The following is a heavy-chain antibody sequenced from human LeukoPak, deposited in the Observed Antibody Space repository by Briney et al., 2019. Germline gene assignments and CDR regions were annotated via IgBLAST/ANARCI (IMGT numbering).Heavy chain of an antibody. CDR2: INSDWSST. CDR1: GFTFSSYW. J-gene: IGHJ4*02. CDR3: ARVLRADTYYYGSGNDY. D-gene: IGHD3-10*01. Sequence: PGGSLRLSCAASGFTFSSYWMHWVRQAPGKGLVWVSRINSDWSSTSYADSVKGRFTISRDNAKNTLYLQMNSLRAEDTAVYYCARVLRADTYYYGSGNDYWGQGTLVTVSS. V-gene: IGHV3-74*01.